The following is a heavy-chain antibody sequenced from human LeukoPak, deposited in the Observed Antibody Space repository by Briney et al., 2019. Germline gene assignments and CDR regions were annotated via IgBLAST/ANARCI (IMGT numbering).Heavy chain of an antibody. CDR2: INHSGGT. J-gene: IGHJ4*02. CDR3: AGRRSCTSCYVTFDY. D-gene: IGHD2-2*01. Sequence: SETLSRTCAVYGGSFSGYYWSWIRQPPGKGLEWIGEINHSGGTNYNPSLKSRVTISVDTSKNQFTLKLSSVTAADTAVYYCAGRRSCTSCYVTFDYWGQGTLVTVSS. V-gene: IGHV4-34*01. CDR1: GGSFSGYY.